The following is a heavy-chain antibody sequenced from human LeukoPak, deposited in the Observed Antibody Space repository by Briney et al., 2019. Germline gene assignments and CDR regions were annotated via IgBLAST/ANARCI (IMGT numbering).Heavy chain of an antibody. D-gene: IGHD3-3*01. Sequence: PGGXLRLSCAASGFTFSRYWMHWVRQARGKGVVGVSHINSDGRSTNYADSVKGGLTISRDNAKRTLYLQMGSLRAEDTALYYCADPFGDVFDTWGQGTMVTVSS. CDR1: GFTFSRYW. V-gene: IGHV3-74*01. J-gene: IGHJ3*02. CDR3: ADPFGDVFDT. CDR2: INSDGRST.